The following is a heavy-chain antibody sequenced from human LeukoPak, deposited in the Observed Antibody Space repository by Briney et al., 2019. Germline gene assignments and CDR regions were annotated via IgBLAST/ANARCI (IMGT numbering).Heavy chain of an antibody. V-gene: IGHV4-39*07. CDR2: IYYSGST. CDR3: ARAQYYDTLYGMDV. Sequence: SETLSLTCTVSGGSISSSSYYWGWIRQPPGKGLEWIGSIYYSGSTYYNPSLKSRVTISVDRSKNQFSLKLSSVTAADTAVYYCARAQYYDTLYGMDVWGKGTTVTVSS. CDR1: GGSISSSSYY. D-gene: IGHD3-9*01. J-gene: IGHJ6*04.